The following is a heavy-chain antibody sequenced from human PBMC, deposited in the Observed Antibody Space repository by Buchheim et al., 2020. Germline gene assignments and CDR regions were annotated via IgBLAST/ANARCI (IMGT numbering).Heavy chain of an antibody. V-gene: IGHV3-33*01. CDR1: GFTFSSYG. CDR3: ARGSVAGTLYYFDY. Sequence: QVQLVESGGGVVQPGRSLRLSCAASGFTFSSYGMHWVRQAPGKGLEWVAVIWYDGSNKYYADSVKGRFTISRDNSKNKLYLQMNSLRAEDTAVYYCARGSVAGTLYYFDYWGQGTL. CDR2: IWYDGSNK. D-gene: IGHD6-19*01. J-gene: IGHJ4*02.